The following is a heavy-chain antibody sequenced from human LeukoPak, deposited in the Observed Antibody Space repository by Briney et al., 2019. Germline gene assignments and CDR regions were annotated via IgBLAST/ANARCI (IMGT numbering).Heavy chain of an antibody. D-gene: IGHD3-10*01. V-gene: IGHV1-2*02. J-gene: IGHJ6*02. CDR3: ARDYRIYYYGSGSYYSF. Sequence: SVKVSCKASGYTFTGYYMHWVRQAPGQGLEWMGWINPNSGGTNYAQKFQGRVTMTRDTSISTAYMELSRLRSDDTAVYYCARDYRIYYYGSGSYYSFWGQGTTVTVSS. CDR2: INPNSGGT. CDR1: GYTFTGYY.